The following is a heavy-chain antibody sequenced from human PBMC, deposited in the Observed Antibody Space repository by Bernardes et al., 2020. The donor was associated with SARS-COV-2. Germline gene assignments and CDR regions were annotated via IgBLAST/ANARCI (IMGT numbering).Heavy chain of an antibody. CDR3: ARQDVMITFGGVIAPFDY. J-gene: IGHJ4*02. CDR2: IYYTGST. D-gene: IGHD3-16*02. CDR1: GGSISSSSYY. Sequence: SETLSLTCTVSGGSISSSSYYWGWIRQSPGQGLEWMGSIYYTGSTYYDPSLKSRVTISVDTSKNQFSLKLSSVTAADTAVYYCARQDVMITFGGVIAPFDYWGQGTLITVSS. V-gene: IGHV4-39*01.